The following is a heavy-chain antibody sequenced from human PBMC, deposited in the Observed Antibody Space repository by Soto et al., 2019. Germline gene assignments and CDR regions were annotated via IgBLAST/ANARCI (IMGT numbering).Heavy chain of an antibody. V-gene: IGHV2-5*02. CDR2: IYWDDDK. J-gene: IGHJ4*02. CDR1: GFSLSTSGVG. D-gene: IGHD2-2*01. CDR3: AHRHYGSTSWGSGYFDY. Sequence: QITLKESGPTLVKPTQTLTLTCTFSGFSLSTSGVGVGWIRQPPGKALEWLALIYWDDDKRYSPSLKSRLTLTKATDKNQVVLTMTNMDPVDTATYYCAHRHYGSTSWGSGYFDYWGQGTLVTVSS.